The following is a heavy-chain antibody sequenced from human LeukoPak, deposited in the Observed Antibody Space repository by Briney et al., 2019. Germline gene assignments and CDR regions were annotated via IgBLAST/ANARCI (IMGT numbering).Heavy chain of an antibody. Sequence: ASVKVSCKASGYTFTSYGISWVRQAPGQGLEWMGWINPNSGGTNYAQKSQGRVTMTRDTSISTAYMELSRLRSDDTAVYYCGMTTVTAFGAFDIWGQGTMVTVSS. V-gene: IGHV1-2*02. CDR1: GYTFTSYG. J-gene: IGHJ3*02. D-gene: IGHD4-17*01. CDR3: GMTTVTAFGAFDI. CDR2: INPNSGGT.